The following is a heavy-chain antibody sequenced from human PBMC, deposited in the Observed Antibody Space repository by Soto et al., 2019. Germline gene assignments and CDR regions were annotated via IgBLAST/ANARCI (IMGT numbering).Heavy chain of an antibody. D-gene: IGHD5-12*01. CDR1: GASFSGNY. CDR3: ARGVDQSKTGY. CDR2: VHPSGSI. V-gene: IGHV4-34*01. J-gene: IGHJ4*02. Sequence: PSETLSLTCAVYGASFSGNYWSWVRQPPGKGLEWIGEVHPSGSIHYNSSLMSRVTISIDTSKNQFSLRLHSMTAADTAIFYCARGVDQSKTGYWGQGTLATVSS.